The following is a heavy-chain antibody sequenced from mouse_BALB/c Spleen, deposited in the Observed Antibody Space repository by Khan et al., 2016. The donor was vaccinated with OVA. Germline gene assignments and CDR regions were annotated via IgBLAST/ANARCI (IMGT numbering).Heavy chain of an antibody. Sequence: QVQLKESGPGLVAPSQSLSITCTVSGFSLTSYGVHWVRQPPGKGLEWLIVIWSDGASTYNSALKSRLSISEDNSKSQVFLKMNSLQTDDTAMYYCGRGNFYAMDYWGQGTSVTVSS. D-gene: IGHD2-1*01. CDR2: IWSDGAS. V-gene: IGHV2-6*02. J-gene: IGHJ4*01. CDR1: GFSLTSYG. CDR3: GRGNFYAMDY.